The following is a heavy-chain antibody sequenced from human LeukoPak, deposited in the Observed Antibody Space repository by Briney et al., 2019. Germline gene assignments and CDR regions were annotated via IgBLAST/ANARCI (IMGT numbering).Heavy chain of an antibody. CDR3: ARDHDDNSGYYNGRALDL. V-gene: IGHV3-11*04. D-gene: IGHD3-22*01. CDR2: ITTTGNTA. Sequence: GGSLRLSCAASGFTFSDYFMTWIRQAPGKGLEWISYITTTGNTASYADSVKGRFTVSRDNAKNSLYLQINSLRAEDTAVYYCARDHDDNSGYYNGRALDLWGQGTMVTVSS. CDR1: GFTFSDYF. J-gene: IGHJ3*01.